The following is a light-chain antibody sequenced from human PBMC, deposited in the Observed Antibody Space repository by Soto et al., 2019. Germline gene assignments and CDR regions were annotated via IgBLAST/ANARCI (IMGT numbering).Light chain of an antibody. CDR1: QSISTF. Sequence: DIQVTQSPSSLSASIGDRVTITCRASQSISTFLNWYQQKPGQAPNLLIYVASNLQTGVPSRFSGSRSGTDFSLTISGLQPEDVATYYCQQSYRAPYTFGQGTTLEIK. J-gene: IGKJ2*01. CDR3: QQSYRAPYT. CDR2: VAS. V-gene: IGKV1-39*01.